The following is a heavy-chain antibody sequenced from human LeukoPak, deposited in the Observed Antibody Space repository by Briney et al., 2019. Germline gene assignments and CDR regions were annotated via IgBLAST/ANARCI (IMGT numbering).Heavy chain of an antibody. D-gene: IGHD3-3*01. CDR3: ARASDRMYDEFWEGYFSSFDF. J-gene: IGHJ4*02. V-gene: IGHV3-30-3*01. Sequence: GGALRLSCGASGCTFSSYAMHGVGQPLAKGLEGVAVIAHDGSNIYYDGSVQGRFTISRDDSKDTLYLQMNSLRLEDTAVYYCARASDRMYDEFWEGYFSSFDFWGQGTLVTVSS. CDR1: GCTFSSYA. CDR2: IAHDGSNI.